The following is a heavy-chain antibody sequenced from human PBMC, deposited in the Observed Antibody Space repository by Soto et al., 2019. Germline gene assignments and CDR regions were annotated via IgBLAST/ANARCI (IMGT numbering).Heavy chain of an antibody. CDR1: GDSVSSNSAA. V-gene: IGHV6-1*01. Sequence: SQTLSLSCAISGDSVSSNSAAWNWVRQSPSRGLEWLGRTYYRSKWKTDYAVSVRGRITINPDTSKNQFSLQLNSVTPGDTAVYYCARGDVIDIWGRGTMVTVSS. CDR2: TYYRSKWKT. J-gene: IGHJ3*02. CDR3: ARGDVIDI.